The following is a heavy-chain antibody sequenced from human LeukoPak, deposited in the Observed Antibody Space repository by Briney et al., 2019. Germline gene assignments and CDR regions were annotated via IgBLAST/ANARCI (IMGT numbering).Heavy chain of an antibody. CDR1: GFTFNDYG. CDR3: AKATGLRYSDWLSADS. D-gene: IGHD3-9*01. V-gene: IGHV3-30*18. Sequence: GGSLRLSCAASGFTFNDYGMHWVRQAPNKGLAWVAVISNDASNNYYEDSVKGRFTISRDNSKNTVYLQMNSLTTEDTAVYYCAKATGLRYSDWLSADSWGQGTLVTVSS. CDR2: ISNDASNN. J-gene: IGHJ4*02.